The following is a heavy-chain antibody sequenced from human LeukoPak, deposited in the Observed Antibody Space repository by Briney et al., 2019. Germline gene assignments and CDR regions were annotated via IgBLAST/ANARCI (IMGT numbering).Heavy chain of an antibody. CDR3: AREDYDYVWGSYPSGGFDP. J-gene: IGHJ5*02. CDR2: INWNGGST. V-gene: IGHV3-20*04. Sequence: GGSLRLSCAASGFTFDDYGMSWVRQAPGKGLEWVSGINWNGGSTGYADSVRGRFTISRDNAKNSLYLQMNSLRAEDTALYYCAREDYDYVWGSYPSGGFDPWGQGTLVTVSS. CDR1: GFTFDDYG. D-gene: IGHD3-16*02.